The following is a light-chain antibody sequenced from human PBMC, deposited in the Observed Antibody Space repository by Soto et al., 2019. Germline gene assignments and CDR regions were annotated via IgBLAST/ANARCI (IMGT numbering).Light chain of an antibody. CDR2: DNT. J-gene: IGLJ2*01. CDR3: GTWDSGLSGVV. Sequence: QSVLTQPPSVSAAPGQKVTISCSGSGSNIGKNDLSWYQQLPGTAPKLLIYDNTKRPSGIPDRFSGSKSGTSATLGITGLQTGEEADYYCGTWDSGLSGVVFGGGTKVTVL. V-gene: IGLV1-51*01. CDR1: GSNIGKND.